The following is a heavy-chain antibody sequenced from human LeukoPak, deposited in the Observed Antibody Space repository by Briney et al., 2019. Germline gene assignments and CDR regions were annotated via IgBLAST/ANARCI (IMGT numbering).Heavy chain of an antibody. CDR1: GGSFSGYY. D-gene: IGHD1-1*01. CDR3: ARDNADYYYYYMDV. CDR2: VNHSGST. V-gene: IGHV4-34*01. J-gene: IGHJ6*03. Sequence: SETLSLTCAVYGGSFSGYYWSWIRQPPGKGLEWIGEVNHSGSTNYNPSLKSRVTISVDTSKNQFSLKLSSVTAADTAVYYCARDNADYYYYYMDVWGKGTTVTISS.